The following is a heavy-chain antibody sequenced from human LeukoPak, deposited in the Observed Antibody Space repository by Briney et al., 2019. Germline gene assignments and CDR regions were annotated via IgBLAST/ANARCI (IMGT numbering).Heavy chain of an antibody. J-gene: IGHJ4*02. V-gene: IGHV3-7*01. CDR1: GFTFSSYW. CDR2: IKEDGSEK. CDR3: AREGWESGFDY. D-gene: IGHD1-26*01. Sequence: GGSLRLSCEVSGFTFSSYWMSWVRQAPGKGLEWVANIKEDGSEKYYVDSVKGRFTISRDNAKNSLYLQMNSLRAEDTAVYYCAREGWESGFDYWGQGTLVTVSS.